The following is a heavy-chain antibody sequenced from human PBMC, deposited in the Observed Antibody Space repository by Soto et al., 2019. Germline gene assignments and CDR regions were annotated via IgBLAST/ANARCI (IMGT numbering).Heavy chain of an antibody. CDR2: IYHSGST. Sequence: SETLSLTCAVSGGSISSGGYSWSWIRQPPGKGLEWIGYIYHSGSTYYNPSLKSRVTISVDRSKNQFSLKLSSVTAADTAVYYCASREHSPGRLYFDYWGQGTLVTVSS. J-gene: IGHJ4*02. V-gene: IGHV4-30-2*01. CDR3: ASREHSPGRLYFDY. D-gene: IGHD5-12*01. CDR1: GGSISSGGYS.